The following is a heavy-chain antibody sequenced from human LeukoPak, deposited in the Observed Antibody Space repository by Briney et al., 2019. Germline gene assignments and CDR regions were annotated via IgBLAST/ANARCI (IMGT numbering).Heavy chain of an antibody. D-gene: IGHD2-2*01. Sequence: PGGSLRLSCTASGFTFGDYAMSWVRQAPGKGLEWVGFIRSKAYGGTTEYAASVKGRFTISRDDSKSIAYLQMNSLKTEDTAVYYCTVKYQLLPVDYWGQGTLVTVSS. V-gene: IGHV3-49*04. J-gene: IGHJ4*02. CDR3: TVKYQLLPVDY. CDR1: GFTFGDYA. CDR2: IRSKAYGGTT.